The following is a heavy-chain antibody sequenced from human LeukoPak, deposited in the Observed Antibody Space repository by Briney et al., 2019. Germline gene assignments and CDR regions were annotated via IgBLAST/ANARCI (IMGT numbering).Heavy chain of an antibody. CDR2: IYYSGST. J-gene: IGHJ4*02. CDR3: AREGPPVGWMDY. D-gene: IGHD2-2*03. CDR1: GGSISSGDYY. Sequence: PSQTLSLTCTVSGGSISSGDYYWSWIRQPPGKGLEWIGYIYYSGSTYYNPSLKSRVTISVDTSKNQFSLKLSSVTAADTAVYYCAREGPPVGWMDYWGQGTLVTVSS. V-gene: IGHV4-30-4*01.